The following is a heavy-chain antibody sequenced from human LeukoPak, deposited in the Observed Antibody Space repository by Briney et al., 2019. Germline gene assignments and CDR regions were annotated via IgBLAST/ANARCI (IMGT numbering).Heavy chain of an antibody. CDR1: GFTVSSNY. D-gene: IGHD1-26*01. Sequence: GGSLRLSCAASGFTVSSNYMSWVRQAPGKGLEWVSVIYGGGSTYYSDSVKGRFTISRDNSKNTLYLQMNSLRAEDTAVYYCASDSLGPVGAMGYYYYYGMDVWGQGTTGTVS. CDR2: IYGGGST. V-gene: IGHV3-66*01. J-gene: IGHJ6*02. CDR3: ASDSLGPVGAMGYYYYYGMDV.